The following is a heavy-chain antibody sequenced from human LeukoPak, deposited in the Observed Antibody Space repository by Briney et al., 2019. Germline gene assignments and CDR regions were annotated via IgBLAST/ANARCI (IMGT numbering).Heavy chain of an antibody. CDR2: IYTSGST. Sequence: KPSETLSLTCTGSGGSISSYYWSWIRQPAGKGLEWIGRIYTSGSTNYNPSLKSRVTMSVDTSKNQFSLKLSSVTAADAAVYYCARSPPDTYYDFWSGYSAYWYFDLWGRGTLVTVSS. V-gene: IGHV4-4*07. D-gene: IGHD3-3*01. J-gene: IGHJ2*01. CDR3: ARSPPDTYYDFWSGYSAYWYFDL. CDR1: GGSISSYY.